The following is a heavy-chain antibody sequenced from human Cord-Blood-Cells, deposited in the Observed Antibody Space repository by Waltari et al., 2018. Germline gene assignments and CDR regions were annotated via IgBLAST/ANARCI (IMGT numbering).Heavy chain of an antibody. D-gene: IGHD4-4*01. CDR3: AGGDYSNYYYYYMDV. CDR2: IYSGGST. V-gene: IGHV4-59*01. CDR1: GGSISSYY. Sequence: QVQLQESGPGLVKPSETLSLTCTVSGGSISSYYWSWLRQPPGRGMECIGYIYSGGSTNNNPTLKSRVTISVDTSKNQFSLKLSSVTAADTAVYYCAGGDYSNYYYYYMDVWGKGTTVTVSS. J-gene: IGHJ6*03.